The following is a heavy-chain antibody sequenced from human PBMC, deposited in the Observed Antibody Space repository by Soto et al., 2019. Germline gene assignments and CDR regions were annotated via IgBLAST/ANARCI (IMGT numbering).Heavy chain of an antibody. CDR3: ARGRGRPREHSSSWPLSP. CDR1: GGSISSYY. Sequence: PSETLSLTCTVSGGSISSYYWSWIRQPPGKGLEWIGYIYYSGSTNYNPSLKSRVTISVDTSKNQFSLKLSSVTAADTAVYYCARGRGRPREHSSSWPLSPWGQGTLVTVSS. D-gene: IGHD6-13*01. CDR2: IYYSGST. V-gene: IGHV4-59*01. J-gene: IGHJ5*02.